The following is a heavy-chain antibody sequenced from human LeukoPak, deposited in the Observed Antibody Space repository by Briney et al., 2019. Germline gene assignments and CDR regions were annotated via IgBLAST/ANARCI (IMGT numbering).Heavy chain of an antibody. CDR1: GGSISSYY. CDR2: FYYSGST. V-gene: IGHV4-59*08. Sequence: SQTLSLTCTVSGGSISSYYCSWIRQPPGKGLEWIGYFYYSGSTNYNPSLKSRVTISVDTSNNRFSLNLTSVTAADTAVYYCARRRAVAGGYFDSWGQGTLVTVSS. J-gene: IGHJ4*02. D-gene: IGHD6-19*01. CDR3: ARRRAVAGGYFDS.